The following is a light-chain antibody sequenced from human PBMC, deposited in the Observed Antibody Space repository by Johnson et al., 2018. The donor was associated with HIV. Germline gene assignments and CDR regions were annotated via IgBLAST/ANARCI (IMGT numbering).Light chain of an antibody. V-gene: IGLV1-51*01. CDR3: GTWDSSLSAYA. CDR1: SSNIGNNY. J-gene: IGLJ1*01. CDR2: DNN. Sequence: QSVLTQPPSVSAAPGQKVTISCSGSSSNIGNNYVSWYQQLPGTAPKVLIYDNNKRPSGIPDRFSGSKSGTSATLGITGLQTGDEADYYCGTWDSSLSAYASETGPTVPVL.